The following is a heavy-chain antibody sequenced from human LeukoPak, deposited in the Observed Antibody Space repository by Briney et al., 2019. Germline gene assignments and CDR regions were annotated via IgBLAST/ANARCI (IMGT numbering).Heavy chain of an antibody. Sequence: SSETLSLTCTVSGRSISSSAYYWGWIRQPPGKGLEWIGCIYYTGSTYSNPSLKSRLTMSVDTSKNQFSLRLNSVTAADTAVYYCARHGRYYDSSGTDYWGQGTLVTVSS. D-gene: IGHD3-22*01. CDR2: IYYTGST. J-gene: IGHJ4*02. CDR3: ARHGRYYDSSGTDY. CDR1: GRSISSSAYY. V-gene: IGHV4-39*01.